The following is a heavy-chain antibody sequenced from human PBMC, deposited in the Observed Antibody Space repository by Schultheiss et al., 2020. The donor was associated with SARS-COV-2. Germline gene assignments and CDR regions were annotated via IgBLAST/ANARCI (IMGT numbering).Heavy chain of an antibody. V-gene: IGHV3-48*04. CDR3: ARGVTSGGSYSFDAFDI. J-gene: IGHJ3*02. CDR1: GFTFSSYW. D-gene: IGHD1-26*01. CDR2: ISSSGSTI. Sequence: GGSLRLSCAASGFTFSSYWMHWVRQAPGKGLEWVSYISSSGSTIYYADSVKGRFTISRDNAKNSLYLQMNSLRAEDTAVYYCARGVTSGGSYSFDAFDIWGQGTMVTVSS.